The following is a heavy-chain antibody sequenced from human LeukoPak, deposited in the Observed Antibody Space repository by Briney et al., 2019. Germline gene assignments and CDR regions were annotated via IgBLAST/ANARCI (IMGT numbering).Heavy chain of an antibody. CDR1: GYTFTGFY. Sequence: ASVKVSCKASGYTFTGFYIHWVRQAPGQGLEWMGWINPNSGGTNYAQKFQGRVTMTRDTSISTAYMELGRLGSDDTAVYYCAQTEGYCSGGSCYARDYWGQGTLVTVSS. D-gene: IGHD2-15*01. CDR2: INPNSGGT. V-gene: IGHV1-2*02. CDR3: AQTEGYCSGGSCYARDY. J-gene: IGHJ4*02.